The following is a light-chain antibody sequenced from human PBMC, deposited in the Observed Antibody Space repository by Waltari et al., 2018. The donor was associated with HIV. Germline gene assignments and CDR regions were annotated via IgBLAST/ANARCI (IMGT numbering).Light chain of an antibody. CDR3: QQHYTTPYT. CDR1: QSVLYSSNNKNF. V-gene: IGKV4-1*01. Sequence: DIVMTQSPDSLALSLGERATINCKSNQSVLYSSNNKNFLAWYQQKSGQRPKLLVYWASTRESGVPDRFSGSGSGTDFTLTISSLQAEDVAVYFCQQHYTTPYTFGQRTKLEIK. CDR2: WAS. J-gene: IGKJ2*01.